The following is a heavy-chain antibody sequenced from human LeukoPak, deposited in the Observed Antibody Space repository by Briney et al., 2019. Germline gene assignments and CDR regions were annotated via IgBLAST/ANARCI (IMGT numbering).Heavy chain of an antibody. CDR3: VPLGGYYSGSSCYH. D-gene: IGHD2-15*01. Sequence: PGGSLRLSCAASGFTFNSYWMHWVRQAPGKGLVWVSRINTDGSSTNYADSVKGRFTISRDNAKNTLYLQMNSLRAEDTAVYYCVPLGGYYSGSSCYHWGQGTLVTVSS. CDR1: GFTFNSYW. V-gene: IGHV3-74*01. CDR2: INTDGSST. J-gene: IGHJ5*02.